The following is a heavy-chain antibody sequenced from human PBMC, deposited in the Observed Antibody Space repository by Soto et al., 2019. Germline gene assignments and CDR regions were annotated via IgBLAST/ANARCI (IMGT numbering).Heavy chain of an antibody. D-gene: IGHD6-19*01. J-gene: IGHJ4*02. CDR2: ISSTGTAI. CDR3: ARPVTGYDC. V-gene: IGHV3-48*01. CDR1: GFTFGSYS. Sequence: EVQLVESGGGLVQPGGSLRLSCAASGFTFGSYSMNWVRQAPGKGLEWISYISSTGTAIYYADSVKGRFTISRDNAKNSLYLQMNSLRVEDTAVYYCARPVTGYDCWGQGTLVTVSS.